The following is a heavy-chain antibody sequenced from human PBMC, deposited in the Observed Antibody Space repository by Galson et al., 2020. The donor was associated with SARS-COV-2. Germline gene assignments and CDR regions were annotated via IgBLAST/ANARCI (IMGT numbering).Heavy chain of an antibody. Sequence: SGPTLVKPTQTLTLTCTFSGFSLSTSGVGVAWIRQPPGKALKWLALIYWDDDKRYSPSLKSRLTITKDTSKNQVVLTMTNMDPVDTATYYCAHYGDLTFFDYWGQGTLVTVSS. CDR2: IYWDDDK. CDR1: GFSLSTSGVG. CDR3: AHYGDLTFFDY. D-gene: IGHD4-17*01. V-gene: IGHV2-5*02. J-gene: IGHJ4*02.